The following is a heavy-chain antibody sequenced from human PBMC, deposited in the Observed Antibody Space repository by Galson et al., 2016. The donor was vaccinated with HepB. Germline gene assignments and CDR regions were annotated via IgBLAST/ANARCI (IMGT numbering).Heavy chain of an antibody. CDR2: ISYDGSTK. V-gene: IGHV3-30*18. CDR1: GFTFSSYG. J-gene: IGHJ6*03. Sequence: SLRLSCAASGFTFSSYGMHWVRQAPGKGPEWVAVISYDGSTKYYADSVRVRFTISRDNSKNTLYLQLNSLRGEDTSVYYCEKDFNNGFDYYSYSMGVWGKGTTVTVSS. CDR3: EKDFNNGFDYYSYSMGV. D-gene: IGHD1/OR15-1a*01.